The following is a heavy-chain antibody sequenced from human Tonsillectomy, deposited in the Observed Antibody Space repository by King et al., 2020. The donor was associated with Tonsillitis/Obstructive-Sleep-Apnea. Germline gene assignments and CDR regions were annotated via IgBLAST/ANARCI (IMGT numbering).Heavy chain of an antibody. V-gene: IGHV4-34*01. CDR3: ARVRGITAVAGRRYYYMDV. D-gene: IGHD6-19*01. CDR2: INHSGST. J-gene: IGHJ6*03. CDR1: GGSFSGYY. Sequence: VQLQQWGAGLLKPSETLSLTCAVFGGSFSGYYWSWIRQPPGKGLEWIGEINHSGSTNYNPSLKGRVTISVDTSKNQFCLKLSSVTAADTAVYYCARVRGITAVAGRRYYYMDVWGKGTTVTVSS.